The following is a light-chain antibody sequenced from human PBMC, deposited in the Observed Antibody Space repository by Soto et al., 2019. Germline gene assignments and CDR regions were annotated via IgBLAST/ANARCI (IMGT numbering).Light chain of an antibody. V-gene: IGKV2-28*01. CDR2: LGS. CDR1: QSLLHSNGYNY. J-gene: IGKJ5*01. Sequence: DIVMTQSPLSLPVTPGEPASISCRSSQSLLHSNGYNYLDWYLQKPGQSPQLLIYLGSNRASGVPDRFSGCGSGTDFTLSISTVEAGDVGVYYCMQALQAPITFGQGTRLEIK. CDR3: MQALQAPIT.